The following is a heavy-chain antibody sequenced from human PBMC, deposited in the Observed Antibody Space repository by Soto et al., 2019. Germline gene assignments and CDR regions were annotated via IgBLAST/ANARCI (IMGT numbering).Heavy chain of an antibody. D-gene: IGHD3-22*01. CDR3: ARENYDSSGRGAFDI. Sequence: WPWIRQHPGKGLEWIAYIYHSGSAYCNPSLKSRVTISVDTSKNQFSLKLSSVTAADTAVYYCARENYDSSGRGAFDIWGQGTMVTVSS. V-gene: IGHV4-31*02. J-gene: IGHJ3*02. CDR2: IYHSGSA.